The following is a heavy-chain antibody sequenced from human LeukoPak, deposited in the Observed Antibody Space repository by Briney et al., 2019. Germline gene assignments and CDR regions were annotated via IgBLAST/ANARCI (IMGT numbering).Heavy chain of an antibody. CDR3: ASDDGSGYYHSY. CDR2: IYYSGST. CDR1: GGSISSSSYY. D-gene: IGHD3-22*01. J-gene: IGHJ4*02. V-gene: IGHV4-39*07. Sequence: PSETLSLTCTVSGGSISSSSYYWGWIRQPPGKGLEWIGSIYYSGSTYYNPSLKSRVTISVDTSKNQFSLNMSSVTAADTAVYYCASDDGSGYYHSYWGQGILVTVSS.